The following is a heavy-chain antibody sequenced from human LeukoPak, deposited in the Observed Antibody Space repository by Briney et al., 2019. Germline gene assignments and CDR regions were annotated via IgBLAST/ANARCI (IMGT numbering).Heavy chain of an antibody. D-gene: IGHD3-10*01. V-gene: IGHV1-2*02. J-gene: IGHJ5*02. CDR1: GYTFTDYY. CDR2: INPNSGDT. Sequence: EASVKVSCKASGYTFTDYYINWVRQAPGQGLGWMGWINPNSGDTNYAQKFQDRVTTTRDTSISTAYIELNLLRSDDTAVYYCARGDYYGSPKVVAAWGQGTLVTVSS. CDR3: ARGDYYGSPKVVAA.